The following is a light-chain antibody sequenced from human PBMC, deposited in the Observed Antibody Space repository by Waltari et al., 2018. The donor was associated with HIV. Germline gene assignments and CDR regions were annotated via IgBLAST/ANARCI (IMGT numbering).Light chain of an antibody. J-gene: IGLJ2*01. V-gene: IGLV3-21*02. CDR3: QVWDESSEHVV. Sequence: SYVLTQAPSASVAPGQAASITCGGNNIGIKTVHWYQQKPGQAPVLVVYDDNDRPSGIPERFSGSNSGNTATLTISRVEAGDEADYYCQVWDESSEHVVFGGGTKVTVL. CDR2: DDN. CDR1: NIGIKT.